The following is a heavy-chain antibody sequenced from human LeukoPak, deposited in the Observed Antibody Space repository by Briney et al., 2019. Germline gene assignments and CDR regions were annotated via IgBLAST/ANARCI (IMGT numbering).Heavy chain of an antibody. V-gene: IGHV1-18*01. CDR3: ARDHPYYDILTGYQTPGAFDI. D-gene: IGHD3-9*01. CDR1: GYXFTNYG. Sequence: AAVKVSCKASGYXFTNYGISWVRQAPGQGLEWVGWISAKNGNTNYAQKLQGRVTMTTDTSTSTAYMELRSLRSDDTAVYYCARDHPYYDILTGYQTPGAFDIWGQGTMVTVSS. CDR2: ISAKNGNT. J-gene: IGHJ3*02.